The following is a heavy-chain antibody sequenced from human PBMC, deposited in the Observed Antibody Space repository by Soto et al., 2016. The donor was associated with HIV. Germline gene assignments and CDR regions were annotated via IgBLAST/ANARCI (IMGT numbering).Heavy chain of an antibody. CDR3: ARDLSRGRLANYFHGMDV. Sequence: QVQLVESGGGLIKPGESLRLSCAASGFIFSDYYLSWIRQAPGKGLEWVSFISSSGSYTNYADSVKGRFTISRDNAKNSLYLQMDSLRADDTAIYYCARDLSRGRLANYFHGMDVWGQGTTVTVSS. V-gene: IGHV3-11*05. CDR1: GFIFSDYY. D-gene: IGHD3-10*01. J-gene: IGHJ6*02. CDR2: ISSSGSYT.